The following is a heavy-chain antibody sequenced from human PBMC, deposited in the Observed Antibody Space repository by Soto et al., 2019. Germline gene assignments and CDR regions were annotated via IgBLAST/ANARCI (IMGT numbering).Heavy chain of an antibody. CDR1: GYSFTSYW. Sequence: GESLKISCKGSGYSFTSYWIGWVRQMPGKGLEWVGIIYPGDSDTRYSPSFQGQVTISADKSISTAYLQWSSLKASDTAMYYCARHWSRAAAGPTYYYYYYGMDVWGQGTTVTVSS. D-gene: IGHD6-13*01. V-gene: IGHV5-51*01. CDR3: ARHWSRAAAGPTYYYYYYGMDV. CDR2: IYPGDSDT. J-gene: IGHJ6*02.